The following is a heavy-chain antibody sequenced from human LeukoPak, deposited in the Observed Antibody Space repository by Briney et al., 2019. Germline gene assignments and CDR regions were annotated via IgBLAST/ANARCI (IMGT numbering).Heavy chain of an antibody. CDR3: AKSYSSSSRYQPFDY. Sequence: GGSLRLSCAASGSTFDDYAMHWVRQVPGKGLEWVSGVSWNSGTIGYADSVKGRFTISRDNAKNSLYLQMNSLRAEDTALYYCAKSYSSSSRYQPFDYWGQGTLVTVSS. D-gene: IGHD6-6*01. J-gene: IGHJ4*02. CDR2: VSWNSGTI. V-gene: IGHV3-9*01. CDR1: GSTFDDYA.